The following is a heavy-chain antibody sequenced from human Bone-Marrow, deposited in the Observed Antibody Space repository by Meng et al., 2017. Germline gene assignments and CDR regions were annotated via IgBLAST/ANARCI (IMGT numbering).Heavy chain of an antibody. Sequence: GEYGGEGKKPGTSVKVSCKASGGTFTSYAMHWVRQAPGQRLEWMRWINPNSGGTNYAQKFQGRVTMPRDTSISTAYMELSRLRSDDTDVYYCERVRWELPDYWGQGTLVTVSS. J-gene: IGHJ4*02. CDR3: ERVRWELPDY. CDR2: INPNSGGT. CDR1: GGTFTSYA. D-gene: IGHD1-26*01. V-gene: IGHV1-2*02.